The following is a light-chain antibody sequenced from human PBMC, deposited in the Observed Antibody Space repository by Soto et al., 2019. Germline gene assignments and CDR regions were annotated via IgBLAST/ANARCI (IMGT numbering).Light chain of an antibody. J-gene: IGLJ1*01. CDR3: NSYAGSNNFYV. CDR2: EVS. CDR1: SSDVGGYNY. Sequence: QSALTQPPSASGSPGQSVTISCTGTSSDVGGYNYVSWYQHHPGKAPKLIIFEVSQRPSGVPDRFSGSKSGNTASLTVSVLQAEDEADYYCNSYAGSNNFYVFGTGTKLTVL. V-gene: IGLV2-8*01.